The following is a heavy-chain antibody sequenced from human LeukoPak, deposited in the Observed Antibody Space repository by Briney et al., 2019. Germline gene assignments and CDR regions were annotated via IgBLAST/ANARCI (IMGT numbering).Heavy chain of an antibody. CDR1: DESFSGYY. D-gene: IGHD2-15*01. V-gene: IGHV4-34*01. CDR2: INYSGST. Sequence: SETPSLTCAVSDESFSGYYWNWIRQPPGRRLEWIGEINYSGSTQYHPSLKSRVTMSVDKSKKQVSLKLSSVTVADTAVYYCAREGRGGHNFDSWGQGTLAIVSS. J-gene: IGHJ4*02. CDR3: AREGRGGHNFDS.